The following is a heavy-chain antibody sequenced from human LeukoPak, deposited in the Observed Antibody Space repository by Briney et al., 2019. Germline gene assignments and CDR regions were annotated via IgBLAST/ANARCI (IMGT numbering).Heavy chain of an antibody. CDR3: ARHLSGGSGRHY. CDR2: IDPSDSYT. V-gene: IGHV5-10-1*01. Sequence: GESLKISCQGSGSSFTSYWISWVRQMPGKGLEWMGRIDPSDSYTNYSPSFQGHVTISADKSISTAYLQWSSLKASDTAMYYCARHLSGGSGRHYWGQGTLVTVSS. CDR1: GSSFTSYW. J-gene: IGHJ4*02. D-gene: IGHD6-19*01.